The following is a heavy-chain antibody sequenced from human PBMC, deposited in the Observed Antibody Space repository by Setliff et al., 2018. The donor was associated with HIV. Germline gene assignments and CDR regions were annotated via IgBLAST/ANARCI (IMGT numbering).Heavy chain of an antibody. J-gene: IGHJ3*02. CDR2: IYYTGTT. CDR1: GGPISSYY. V-gene: IGHV4-59*01. D-gene: IGHD5-12*01. CDR3: AREWLQHTGDDAFDI. Sequence: SETLSLTCTVSGGPISSYYWSWIRQPPGKGLEWIGYIYYTGTTNYNPSLKSRVTISIDTTKNQFSLKLNSVTAADTAVYYCAREWLQHTGDDAFDIWGQGTMVTVSS.